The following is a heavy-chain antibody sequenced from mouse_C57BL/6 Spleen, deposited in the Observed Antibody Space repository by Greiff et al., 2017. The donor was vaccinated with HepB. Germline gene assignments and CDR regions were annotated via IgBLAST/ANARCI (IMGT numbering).Heavy chain of an antibody. V-gene: IGHV1-26*01. D-gene: IGHD3-3*01. Sequence: VQLQQSGPELVKPGASVKISCKASGYTFTDYYMNWVKQSHGKGLEWIGDINPNNGGTSYNQKFKGKATLTVDKSSSTAYMERRSLTSEDSAVYYCAIGPYPFYAMDYWGQGTSVTVSS. CDR3: AIGPYPFYAMDY. CDR2: INPNNGGT. J-gene: IGHJ4*01. CDR1: GYTFTDYY.